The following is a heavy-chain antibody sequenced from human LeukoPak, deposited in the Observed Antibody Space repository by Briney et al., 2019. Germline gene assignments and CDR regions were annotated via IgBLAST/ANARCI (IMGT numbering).Heavy chain of an antibody. CDR1: GYGFTSYW. Sequence: GESLKISCKGSGYGFTSYWISWVRQMPGKGLEWMGRIDPSDSYTNYSPSFQGHVTISADKSISTAYLQWSSLKASDTAMYYCAMGIAVAGTEIVDYWGQGTLVTVSS. J-gene: IGHJ4*02. CDR3: AMGIAVAGTEIVDY. D-gene: IGHD6-19*01. CDR2: IDPSDSYT. V-gene: IGHV5-10-1*01.